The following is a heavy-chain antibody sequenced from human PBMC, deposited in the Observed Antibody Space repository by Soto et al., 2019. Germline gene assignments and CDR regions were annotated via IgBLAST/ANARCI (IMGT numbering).Heavy chain of an antibody. CDR3: ARASLYYDFWSGYYMGGYLDY. V-gene: IGHV4-59*01. J-gene: IGHJ4*02. Sequence: QVQLQESGPGLVKPSETLSLTCTVSGGSISSYYWSWIRQPPGKGLEWIGYIYYSGSTNYNPSLKSRVTISVDTSKNQFSLKLSSVTAADTAVYYCARASLYYDFWSGYYMGGYLDYWGQGTLVTVSS. D-gene: IGHD3-3*01. CDR2: IYYSGST. CDR1: GGSISSYY.